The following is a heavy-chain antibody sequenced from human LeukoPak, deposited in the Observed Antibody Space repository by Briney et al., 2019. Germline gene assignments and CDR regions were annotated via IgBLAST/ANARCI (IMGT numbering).Heavy chain of an antibody. CDR2: IRSDGTNQ. CDR3: AKDAQRGFDYSNSLEY. CDR1: GFTFSHYG. V-gene: IGHV3-33*06. D-gene: IGHD4-11*01. J-gene: IGHJ4*02. Sequence: GRSLRLSCAAAGFTFSHYGMHWVRQAPGKGLEWVAVIRSDGTNQYYADSVKGRFTISRDDSGNTVYLQMNSLRPEDTGVYYCAKDAQRGFDYSNSLEYWGQGTPVTVST.